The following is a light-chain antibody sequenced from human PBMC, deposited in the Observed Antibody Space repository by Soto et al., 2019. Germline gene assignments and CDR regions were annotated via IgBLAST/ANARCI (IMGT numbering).Light chain of an antibody. CDR2: DAS. J-gene: IGKJ1*01. CDR1: QSVCSN. Sequence: EIVMTQSPTTLSLSPGEGATLSCRASQSVCSNLAWYQLKPGQAPRLLIYDASTRATGIPARFSGSGSGTEFTLTISSLQSEDFAVYYCQQYSNWPRTFGQGTKVEIK. V-gene: IGKV3-15*01. CDR3: QQYSNWPRT.